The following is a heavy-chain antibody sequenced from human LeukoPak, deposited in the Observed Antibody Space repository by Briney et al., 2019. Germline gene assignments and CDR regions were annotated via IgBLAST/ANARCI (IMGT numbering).Heavy chain of an antibody. Sequence: ASVKVSCKASGYTFTGYYILWVRQVPGQGLVWMGWINPNSGGTTYAQNFQGRVTMTRDTSISTAYMELSRLRSDDTAVYYCARSPYYGSSGPFDYWGQGTLVTVSS. CDR1: GYTFTGYY. CDR2: INPNSGGT. V-gene: IGHV1-2*02. J-gene: IGHJ4*02. CDR3: ARSPYYGSSGPFDY. D-gene: IGHD3-22*01.